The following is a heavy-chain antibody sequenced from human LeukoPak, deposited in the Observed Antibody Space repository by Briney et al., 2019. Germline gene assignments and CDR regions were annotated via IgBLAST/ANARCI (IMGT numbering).Heavy chain of an antibody. CDR1: GYTLTELS. J-gene: IGHJ6*03. CDR3: ATDPGYGGNERDYYYYMDV. Sequence: ASVKVSCKVSGYTLTELSMHWVRQAPGKGLEWMGGFDPEDGETIYAQKFQGRVTMTEDTSTDTAYMELSSLRSEDTAVYYCATDPGYGGNERDYYYYMDVWGKGTTVTVSS. D-gene: IGHD4-23*01. V-gene: IGHV1-24*01. CDR2: FDPEDGET.